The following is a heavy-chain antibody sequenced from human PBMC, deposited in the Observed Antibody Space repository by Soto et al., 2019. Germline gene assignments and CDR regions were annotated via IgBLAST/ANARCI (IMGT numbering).Heavy chain of an antibody. V-gene: IGHV4-34*01. J-gene: IGHJ5*02. D-gene: IGHD2-15*01. Sequence: PSETLSLTCAVYGGSFSGYYWSWIRQPPGKGLEWIGEINHSGSTNYNPSLKSRVTISVDTSKNQFSLKLSSVTAADTAVYYCARFIGPFLYNWFDPWGQGTLVTVSS. CDR3: ARFIGPFLYNWFDP. CDR1: GGSFSGYY. CDR2: INHSGST.